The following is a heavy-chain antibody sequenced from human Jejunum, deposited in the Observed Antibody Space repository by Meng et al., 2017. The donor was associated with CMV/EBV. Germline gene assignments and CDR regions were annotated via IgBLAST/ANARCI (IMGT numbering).Heavy chain of an antibody. Sequence: TFPIHWVRQAPGKGLEWVAVTSPDGKKTFYGDSVRGRFTISRDDSSKTVSLLANSLTPEDTAVYYCAKDKFAYCSQGNCFFDGLDVWGPGTMVTVSS. V-gene: IGHV3-30-3*02. CDR1: TFP. CDR2: TSPDGKKT. CDR3: AKDKFAYCSQGNCFFDGLDV. D-gene: IGHD2-15*01. J-gene: IGHJ3*01.